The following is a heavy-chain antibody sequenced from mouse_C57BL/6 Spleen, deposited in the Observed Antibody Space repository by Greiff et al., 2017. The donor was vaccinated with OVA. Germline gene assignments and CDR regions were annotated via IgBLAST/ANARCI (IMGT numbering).Heavy chain of an antibody. CDR3: AREDSSGRFDY. D-gene: IGHD3-2*02. CDR2: IDPSDSET. J-gene: IGHJ2*01. V-gene: IGHV1-52*01. Sequence: QVQLQQPGAELVRPGSSVKLSCKASGYTFTSYWMHWVKQRPIQGLEWIGNIDPSDSETHYNQKFKDKATLTVDKSSSTAYMQLSSLTSEDSAVYYCAREDSSGRFDYWGQGTTLTVSS. CDR1: GYTFTSYW.